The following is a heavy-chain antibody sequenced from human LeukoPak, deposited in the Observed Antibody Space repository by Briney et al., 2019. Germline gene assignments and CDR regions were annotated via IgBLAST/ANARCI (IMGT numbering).Heavy chain of an antibody. J-gene: IGHJ6*03. Sequence: SETLSLTCTVSVGSISSYYWSWIRQPPGKGLEWIAYIYTSGSTNYNPSLTSRVTISVDTSNNQFSLKLSSVTAADTAVYYCARASYYDPPRAYYYYMDVWGKGTTVTVSS. CDR1: VGSISSYY. CDR2: IYTSGST. CDR3: ARASYYDPPRAYYYYMDV. D-gene: IGHD3-3*01. V-gene: IGHV4-4*09.